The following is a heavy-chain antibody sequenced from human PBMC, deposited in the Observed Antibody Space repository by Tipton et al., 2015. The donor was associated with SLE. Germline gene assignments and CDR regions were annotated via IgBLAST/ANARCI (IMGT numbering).Heavy chain of an antibody. CDR2: ISYDGSNK. V-gene: IGHV3-30*04. Sequence: SLRLSCAASGFTFSSYAMHWVRQAPGKGLEWVAVISYDGSNKYYADSVKGRFTISRDNSKNTLYLQMNSLRAEDTAVYYCASGISWLPDYWGQGTLVTVSS. CDR1: GFTFSSYA. CDR3: ASGISWLPDY. D-gene: IGHD5-12*01. J-gene: IGHJ4*02.